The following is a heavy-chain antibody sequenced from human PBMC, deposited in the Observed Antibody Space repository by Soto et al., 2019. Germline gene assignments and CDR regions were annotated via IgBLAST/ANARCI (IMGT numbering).Heavy chain of an antibody. J-gene: IGHJ3*02. CDR2: ISYDGSNK. CDR3: AKLRWGYYGSWFVDAFDI. V-gene: IGHV3-30*18. D-gene: IGHD3-10*01. CDR1: GFTFSSYG. Sequence: QVQLVESGGGVVQPGRSLRLSCAASGFTFSSYGMHWVRQAPGKGLEWVAVISYDGSNKYYADSVKGRFTISRDNSKNTLYLQMNSLRAEDTAVYYCAKLRWGYYGSWFVDAFDIWGQGTMVTVSS.